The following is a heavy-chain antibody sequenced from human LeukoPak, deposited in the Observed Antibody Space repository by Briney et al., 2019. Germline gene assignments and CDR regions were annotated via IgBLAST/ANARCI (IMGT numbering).Heavy chain of an antibody. D-gene: IGHD3-16*02. Sequence: ASVKVSCKASGGTSSSYAISWVRQAPGQGLEWMGRIIPIFGTANYAQKFQGRVTITTDESTSTAYMELSSLRSEDTAVYYCARRGEYYVWGSYRYDVHAFDIWGQGTMVTVSS. CDR2: IIPIFGTA. CDR3: ARRGEYYVWGSYRYDVHAFDI. J-gene: IGHJ3*02. CDR1: GGTSSSYA. V-gene: IGHV1-69*05.